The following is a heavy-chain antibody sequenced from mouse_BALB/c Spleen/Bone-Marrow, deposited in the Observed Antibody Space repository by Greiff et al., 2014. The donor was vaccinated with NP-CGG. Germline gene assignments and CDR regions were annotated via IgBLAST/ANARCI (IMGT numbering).Heavy chain of an antibody. CDR2: IYPGNVNT. CDR3: ARHKWAMDY. CDR1: GYTFTSYY. Sequence: VQLQQSAPELVKPGASVRISCKASGYTFTSYYIHWVKQRPGQGLEWIGWIYPGNVNTKYNEKFKVKVTLTADKSSSTAYMQLSSLTSEDSAVYFCARHKWAMDYWGQGTSVTVSS. D-gene: IGHD1-3*01. J-gene: IGHJ4*01. V-gene: IGHV1S56*01.